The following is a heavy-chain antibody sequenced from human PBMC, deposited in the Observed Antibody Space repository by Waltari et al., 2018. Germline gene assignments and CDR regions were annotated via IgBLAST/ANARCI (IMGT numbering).Heavy chain of an antibody. CDR1: GGTFSSYA. D-gene: IGHD2-2*01. J-gene: IGHJ4*02. Sequence: QVQLVQSGAEVKKPGSSVKVSCKASGGTFSSYAISWVRQAPGQGLEWMGRDHPILGTANYAQKFQGRVTITADKSTSTAYMELSSLRSEDTAVYYCASRPMRVVPAAGDGDYWGQGTLVTVSS. V-gene: IGHV1-69*10. CDR3: ASRPMRVVPAAGDGDY. CDR2: HPILGTA.